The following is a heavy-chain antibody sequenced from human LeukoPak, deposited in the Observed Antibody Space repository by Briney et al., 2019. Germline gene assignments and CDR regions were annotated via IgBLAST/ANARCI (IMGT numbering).Heavy chain of an antibody. J-gene: IGHJ5*02. CDR2: TYYRSKWYN. CDR3: ARGPWVVAGSRPRSWFDP. Sequence: SQTLSLTCAISGDSVSSNSAAWNWIRQSPSRGLEWLGRTYYRSKWYNDYAVSVKSRITIDPDTSKNQFSLQLNSVTPEVTAVYYCARGPWVVAGSRPRSWFDPWGQGTLVTVSP. CDR1: GDSVSSNSAA. D-gene: IGHD6-19*01. V-gene: IGHV6-1*01.